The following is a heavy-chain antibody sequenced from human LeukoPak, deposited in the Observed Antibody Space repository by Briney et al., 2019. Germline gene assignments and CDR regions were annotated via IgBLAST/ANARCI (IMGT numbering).Heavy chain of an antibody. CDR2: IYNDGKT. CDR1: GFTVNSEW. J-gene: IGHJ6*02. Sequence: QPGRSLRLSCAASGFTVNSEWLSWVRQPAGEWLEWVSFIYNDGKTYYAASVKGRFFISRDNSKNTLYLQMNSLRDEATAVYYCASYDGYTCLWMDVWGQGITVTVAS. D-gene: IGHD5-12*01. V-gene: IGHV3-66*02. CDR3: ASYDGYTCLWMDV.